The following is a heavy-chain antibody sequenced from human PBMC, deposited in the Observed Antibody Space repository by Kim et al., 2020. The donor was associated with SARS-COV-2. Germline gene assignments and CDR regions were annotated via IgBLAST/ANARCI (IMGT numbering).Heavy chain of an antibody. CDR2: ISAYNGNT. CDR3: ARPSYDILTGYPIHFDY. Sequence: ASVKVSCKASGYTFTSYGISWVRQAPGQGLEWMGWISAYNGNTNYAQKLQGRVTMTTDTSTSTAYMELRSLRSDDTAVYYCARPSYDILTGYPIHFDYWGQEPWSPSPQ. J-gene: IGHJ4*01. V-gene: IGHV1-18*01. D-gene: IGHD3-9*01. CDR1: GYTFTSYG.